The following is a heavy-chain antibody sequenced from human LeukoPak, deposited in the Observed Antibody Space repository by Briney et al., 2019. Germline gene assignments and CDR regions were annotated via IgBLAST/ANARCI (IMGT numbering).Heavy chain of an antibody. J-gene: IGHJ4*02. D-gene: IGHD3-22*01. CDR3: AKMGPGAYYYDSSDFDF. CDR1: GLTFRNYA. Sequence: GGSLRLSCAASGLTFRNYAMSWVRQAPEKGLEWVSAISGYGYNTYYADSVQGRFTISRDNSKNTLYLQMNSLRAEDTVVYYCAKMGPGAYYYDSSDFDFWGQGTLVTVSS. CDR2: ISGYGYNT. V-gene: IGHV3-23*01.